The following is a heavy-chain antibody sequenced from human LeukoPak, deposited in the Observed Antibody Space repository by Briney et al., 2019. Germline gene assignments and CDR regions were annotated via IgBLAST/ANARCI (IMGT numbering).Heavy chain of an antibody. CDR2: IKQDGSET. CDR3: ARDGWELRPS. D-gene: IGHD1-26*01. Sequence: PGGSLRLSCAASGFTFSSYWMSWLRQAPGKGLEWVANIKQDGSETYYVDSVKGRFTVSRDNTKHSLYLQMSSLRAEDTAVYYCARDGWELRPSGGQGTLVTVS. J-gene: IGHJ4*02. CDR1: GFTFSSYW. V-gene: IGHV3-7*04.